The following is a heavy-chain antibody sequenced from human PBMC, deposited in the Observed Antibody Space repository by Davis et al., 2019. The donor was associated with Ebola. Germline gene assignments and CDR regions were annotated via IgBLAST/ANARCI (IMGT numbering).Heavy chain of an antibody. CDR1: GFTFSSYA. D-gene: IGHD2-2*01. CDR2: ISASGVST. Sequence: GESLKISCAASGFTFSSYAMSWVRQSPGKGLEWVSTISASGVSTYYADSVKGRFTISRDNSKNTLYLQMNSLRAEDTAVYYCAKDPYCISSSCPRDCWGQGTLVTVSS. V-gene: IGHV3-23*01. CDR3: AKDPYCISSSCPRDC. J-gene: IGHJ4*02.